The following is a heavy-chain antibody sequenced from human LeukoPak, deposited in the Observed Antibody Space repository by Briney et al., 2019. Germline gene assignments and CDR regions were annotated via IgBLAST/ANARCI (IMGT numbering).Heavy chain of an antibody. CDR3: AREIAATGVFDY. Sequence: GGSLRLSCAASGFTFSSYAMSWVRQAPGKGLEWVSAISGSGGCTYYADSVKGRFTISRDNSKNTLYLQMNSLRAEDTAVYYCAREIAATGVFDYWGQGTLVTVSS. D-gene: IGHD6-13*01. V-gene: IGHV3-23*01. J-gene: IGHJ4*02. CDR1: GFTFSSYA. CDR2: ISGSGGCT.